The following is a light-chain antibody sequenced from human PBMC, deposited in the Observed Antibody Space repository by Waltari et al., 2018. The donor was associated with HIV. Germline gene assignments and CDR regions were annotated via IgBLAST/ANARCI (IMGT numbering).Light chain of an antibody. V-gene: IGLV2-14*01. J-gene: IGLJ2*01. CDR2: EVS. Sequence: QSALTQPASVSGSPGQSITISCTGPSSDVGDYNHVPWYQQRPGKAPKLMIYEVSTRPSGVSNRFSGSKSGNTASLTISGLQAEDEADYYCSSYTTSSVVFGGGTKLTVL. CDR1: SSDVGDYNH. CDR3: SSYTTSSVV.